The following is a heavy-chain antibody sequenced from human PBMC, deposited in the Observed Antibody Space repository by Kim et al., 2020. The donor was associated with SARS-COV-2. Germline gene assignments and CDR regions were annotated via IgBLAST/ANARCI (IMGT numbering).Heavy chain of an antibody. CDR2: IKSDGSTM. CDR1: GFTFSGYW. V-gene: IGHV3-74*01. Sequence: GGSLRLSCAASGFTFSGYWMVWVRQAPGEGLVWVSHIKSDGSTMTYADSVKGRFTISRDNAKNILYLQMNSLRAEDTAVYYCARETMSSFDPWGQGTLVTVSS. CDR3: ARETMSSFDP. D-gene: IGHD3-10*02. J-gene: IGHJ5*02.